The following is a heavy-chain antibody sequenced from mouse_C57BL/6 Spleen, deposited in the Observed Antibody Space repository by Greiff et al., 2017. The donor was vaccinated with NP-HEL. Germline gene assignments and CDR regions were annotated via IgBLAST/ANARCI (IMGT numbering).Heavy chain of an antibody. V-gene: IGHV1-81*01. Sequence: QVQLQQSGAELARPGASVKLSCKASGYTFTSYGISWVKQRTGQGLEWIGEIYPRSGNTYYNEKFKGKATLTADKSSSTAYMELRSLTSEDSAVYFCAREDYYGSSYKNYFDYWGQGTTLTVSS. CDR1: GYTFTSYG. CDR3: AREDYYGSSYKNYFDY. J-gene: IGHJ2*01. D-gene: IGHD1-1*01. CDR2: IYPRSGNT.